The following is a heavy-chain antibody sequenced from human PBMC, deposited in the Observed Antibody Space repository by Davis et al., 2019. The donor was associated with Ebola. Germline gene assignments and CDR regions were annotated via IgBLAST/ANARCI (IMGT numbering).Heavy chain of an antibody. Sequence: AASVKVSCKASGGTFSSYAISWVRQAPGQGLEWMGGIIPIFGTANYAQKFQGRVTITADKSTSTAYMELSSLRSEDTAVYYCARGRNGGWDFDYWGQGTRVTVSS. CDR3: ARGRNGGWDFDY. CDR2: IIPIFGTA. CDR1: GGTFSSYA. V-gene: IGHV1-69*06. D-gene: IGHD6-19*01. J-gene: IGHJ4*02.